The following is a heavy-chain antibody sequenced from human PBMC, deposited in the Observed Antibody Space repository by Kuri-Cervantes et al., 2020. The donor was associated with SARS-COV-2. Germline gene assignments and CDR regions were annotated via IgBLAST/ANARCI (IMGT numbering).Heavy chain of an antibody. CDR3: ARVAGEGPIYYYYMDV. D-gene: IGHD2-21*01. Sequence: GGSLRLSCTASGFTFKTYTMNWVRQAPGKALQWISSISGSGSYIYYADSLRGRFTISRDDAKNSLYLQVNSPRDEDTAVYFCARVAGEGPIYYYYMDVWGKGTTVTVSS. V-gene: IGHV3-21*01. CDR2: ISGSGSYI. CDR1: GFTFKTYT. J-gene: IGHJ6*03.